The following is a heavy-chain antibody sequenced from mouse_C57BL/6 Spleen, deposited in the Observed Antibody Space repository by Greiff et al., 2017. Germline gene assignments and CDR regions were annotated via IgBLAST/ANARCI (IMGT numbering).Heavy chain of an antibody. D-gene: IGHD2-4*01. Sequence: QVQLKQSGAELVMPGASVKLSCKASGYTFTSYWMHWVKQRPGQGLEWIGEIDPSDSYTNYNQKFKGKSTLTVDKSSSTAYMQLSSLTSEDSAVYYCATGMITTRGWFAYWGQGTLVTVSA. J-gene: IGHJ3*01. CDR3: ATGMITTRGWFAY. CDR1: GYTFTSYW. V-gene: IGHV1-69*01. CDR2: IDPSDSYT.